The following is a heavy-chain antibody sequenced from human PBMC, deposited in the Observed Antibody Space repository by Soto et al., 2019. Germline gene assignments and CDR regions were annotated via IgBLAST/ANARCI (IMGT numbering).Heavy chain of an antibody. J-gene: IGHJ4*02. Sequence: GGSLRLSCAASGFTFSSYGMHWVRQAPGKGLEWVAVIWYDGSNKYYADSVKGRFTISRDNSKNTLYLQMNSLRAEDTAVYYCAREGPVGATLDYWGQGTLVTVSS. CDR1: GFTFSSYG. CDR2: IWYDGSNK. V-gene: IGHV3-33*01. D-gene: IGHD1-26*01. CDR3: AREGPVGATLDY.